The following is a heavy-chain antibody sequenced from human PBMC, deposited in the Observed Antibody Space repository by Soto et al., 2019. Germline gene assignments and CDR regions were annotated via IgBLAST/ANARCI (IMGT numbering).Heavy chain of an antibody. CDR3: ARVRSDYYYGMDV. CDR2: ISWNSGSI. V-gene: IGHV3-9*01. D-gene: IGHD2-15*01. J-gene: IGHJ6*02. Sequence: LRLSCAAAGFTFDDYAMHWVRQAPGKGLEWVSGISWNSGSIGYADSVKGRFTISRDNAKNSLYLQMNSLRAEDTAVYYCARVRSDYYYGMDVWGQGTTVTVSS. CDR1: GFTFDDYA.